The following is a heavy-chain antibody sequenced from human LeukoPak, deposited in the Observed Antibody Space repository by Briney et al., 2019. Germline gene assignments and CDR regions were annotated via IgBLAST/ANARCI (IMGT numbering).Heavy chain of an antibody. CDR2: ITPAGTT. CDR3: ARDLGPHRSSPNSGAFDI. CDR1: GFTLSDYY. Sequence: PGGSLRLSCAASGFTLSDYYMTWLRQAPGKGLEGVSYITPAGTTYYSESVTGRFTIYQDNAKTSLYLQMSNLRADDTAVYYCARDLGPHRSSPNSGAFDIWGQGTMVTVAS. D-gene: IGHD6-6*01. J-gene: IGHJ3*02. V-gene: IGHV3-69-1*01.